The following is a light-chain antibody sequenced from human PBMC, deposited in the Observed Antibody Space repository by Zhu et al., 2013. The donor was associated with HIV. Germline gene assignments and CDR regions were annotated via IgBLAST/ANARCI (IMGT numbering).Light chain of an antibody. Sequence: IQMTQFPSTLSASIGDRITITCRASQSIDNWLAWYQQKPGTAPKLLISAASTLQSAVPSRFSGSGYGTDFTLTISSLQPEDIATYYCLQDSTYPLSFGGGTRLEI. CDR1: QSIDNW. J-gene: IGKJ4*01. V-gene: IGKV1-6*01. CDR3: LQDSTYPLS. CDR2: AAS.